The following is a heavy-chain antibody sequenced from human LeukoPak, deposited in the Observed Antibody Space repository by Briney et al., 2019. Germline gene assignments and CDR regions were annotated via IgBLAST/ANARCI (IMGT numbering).Heavy chain of an antibody. CDR3: ARENGGNFDY. CDR2: IIPIFGTA. D-gene: IGHD4-23*01. V-gene: IGHV1-69*13. J-gene: IGHJ4*02. Sequence: ASVKVSCKASGYTFTSYAMNWVRQAPGQGLEWMGGIIPIFGTANYAQKFQGRVTITADESTSTAYMELSSLRSEDTAVYYCARENGGNFDYWGQGTLVTVSS. CDR1: GYTFTSYA.